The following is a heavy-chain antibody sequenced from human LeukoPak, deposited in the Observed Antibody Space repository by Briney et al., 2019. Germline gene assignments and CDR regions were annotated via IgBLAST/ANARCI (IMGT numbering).Heavy chain of an antibody. CDR3: ARDGPIAVAGFDY. CDR1: GFTFSSYS. Sequence: GSLRLSCAASGFTFSSYSMNWVRQAPGKGLEWVSSISSSSSYIYYADSVKGRFTISRDNAKNSLYLQMNSLRAEDTAVYYCARDGPIAVAGFDYWGQGTLVTVSS. D-gene: IGHD6-19*01. J-gene: IGHJ4*02. CDR2: ISSSSSYI. V-gene: IGHV3-21*01.